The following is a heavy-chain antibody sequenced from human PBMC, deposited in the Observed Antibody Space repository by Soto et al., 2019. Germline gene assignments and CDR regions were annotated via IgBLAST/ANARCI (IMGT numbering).Heavy chain of an antibody. Sequence: GGSLRLSCAASGFTFSSYAMHWVRQAPGKGLEWVAVISYDGSNKYYADSVKGRFTISRDNSKNTLYLQMNSLRAEDTAVYYCAREKITMIPYWGQGTLVTVSS. J-gene: IGHJ4*02. D-gene: IGHD3-22*01. V-gene: IGHV3-30-3*01. CDR1: GFTFSSYA. CDR3: AREKITMIPY. CDR2: ISYDGSNK.